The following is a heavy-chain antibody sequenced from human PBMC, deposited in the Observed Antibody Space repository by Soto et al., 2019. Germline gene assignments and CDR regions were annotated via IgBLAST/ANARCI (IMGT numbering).Heavy chain of an antibody. D-gene: IGHD4-4*01. V-gene: IGHV2-26*01. Sequence: VSGPTLVNPTETLTLTCTVSGFSLSNARMGVSWIRQPPGKALEWLAHIFSNDEKSYSTSLKSRLTISKDTSKSQVVLTMTNMDPVDTATYYCARIRSGYSNYEPYNWFDPWGQGTLVTVSS. CDR2: IFSNDEK. J-gene: IGHJ5*02. CDR3: ARIRSGYSNYEPYNWFDP. CDR1: GFSLSNARMG.